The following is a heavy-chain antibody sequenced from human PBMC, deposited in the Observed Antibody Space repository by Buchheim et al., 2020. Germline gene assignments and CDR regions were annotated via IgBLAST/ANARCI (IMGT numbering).Heavy chain of an antibody. CDR2: IWYDGSNK. D-gene: IGHD1-7*01. J-gene: IGHJ6*03. CDR1: GFTFSSYG. V-gene: IGHV3-33*01. Sequence: QVQLVESGGGVVQPGRSLRLSCAASGFTFSSYGMHWVRQAPGKGLEWVAVIWYDGSNKYYADSVKGRFTISRDNSKNTLYLQMNSLRAEDTAVYYCARVLTGTTHWYCYYMDVWGKGTT. CDR3: ARVLTGTTHWYCYYMDV.